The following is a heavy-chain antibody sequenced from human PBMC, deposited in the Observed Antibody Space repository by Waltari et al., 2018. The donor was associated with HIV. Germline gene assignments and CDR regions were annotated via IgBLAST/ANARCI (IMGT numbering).Heavy chain of an antibody. Sequence: QVHLVESGGGVVQPGRSLRLSCAASGFTFSSYGIHWVRQAPGKGLDCVALISNCGRNKYYLDSVKARFTISRDNSKNTLHLQMNSLRPEDTAVYYCAKDRVFYYGSGSPLPGYYYGMDVWGQGTTFTVSS. V-gene: IGHV3-30*18. CDR2: ISNCGRNK. CDR3: AKDRVFYYGSGSPLPGYYYGMDV. J-gene: IGHJ6*02. CDR1: GFTFSSYG. D-gene: IGHD3-10*01.